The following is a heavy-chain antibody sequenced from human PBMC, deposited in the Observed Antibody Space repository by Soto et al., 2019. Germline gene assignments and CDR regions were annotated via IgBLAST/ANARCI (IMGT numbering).Heavy chain of an antibody. J-gene: IGHJ6*02. D-gene: IGHD6-13*01. CDR1: GYSFTSYW. CDR2: IYPGDSDT. Sequence: LKISCKGSGYSFTSYWIGWVRQMPGKGLEWMGIIYPGDSDTRYSPSFQGQVTISADKSISTAYLQWSSLKASDTAMYYCARRQLAAAGTGYYYYYGMDVWGQETTVTVSS. V-gene: IGHV5-51*01. CDR3: ARRQLAAAGTGYYYYYGMDV.